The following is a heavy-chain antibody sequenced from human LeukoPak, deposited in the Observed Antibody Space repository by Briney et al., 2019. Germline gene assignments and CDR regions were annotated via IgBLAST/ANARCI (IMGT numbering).Heavy chain of an antibody. CDR2: ISSSSSYI. V-gene: IGHV3-21*01. Sequence: SPGGSLRLSCAASGFTFSSYSMNWVRQAPGKGLEWVSSISSSSSYIYYADSVKGRFTISRDNAKNSLYLQMNSLRAEDTAVYYCARGSSWPYYYYYMDVWGKGTTVTVSS. CDR1: GFTFSSYS. D-gene: IGHD6-13*01. CDR3: ARGSSWPYYYYYMDV. J-gene: IGHJ6*03.